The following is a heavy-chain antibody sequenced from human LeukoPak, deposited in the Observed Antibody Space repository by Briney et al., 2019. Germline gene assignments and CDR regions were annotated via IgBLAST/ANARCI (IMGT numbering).Heavy chain of an antibody. D-gene: IGHD5-12*01. CDR2: INPNSGGT. Sequence: ASVKVSCKASGYTFTGYYMHWVRQAPGQGLEWMGWINPNSGGTNYAQKFQGRVTMTRDTSISTAYMELSRLGSDDTAVYYCARGRGYSGYDDGGFDYWGQGTLVTVSS. V-gene: IGHV1-2*02. J-gene: IGHJ4*02. CDR3: ARGRGYSGYDDGGFDY. CDR1: GYTFTGYY.